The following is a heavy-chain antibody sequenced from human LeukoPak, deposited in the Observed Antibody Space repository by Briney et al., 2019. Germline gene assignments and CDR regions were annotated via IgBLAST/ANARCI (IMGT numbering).Heavy chain of an antibody. V-gene: IGHV3-48*03. CDR1: GFTFSSYE. J-gene: IGHJ4*02. Sequence: GGSLRPSCAASGFTFSSYEMNWVRQAPGKGLEWVSYISNSGSTIYHADSVKGRFTISRDNAKNSLYLQMNSLRAEDTAVYYCARDWGGGTHDYWGQGTLVTVSS. CDR3: ARDWGGGTHDY. D-gene: IGHD3-10*01. CDR2: ISNSGSTI.